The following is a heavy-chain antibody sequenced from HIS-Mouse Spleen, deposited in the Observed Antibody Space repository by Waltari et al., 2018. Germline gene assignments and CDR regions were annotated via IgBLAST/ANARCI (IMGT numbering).Heavy chain of an antibody. D-gene: IGHD1-26*01. CDR1: GFTFINGW. Sequence: EVQLVESGGGLVKPGGSLSLYCAASGFTFINGWMRWVRQAPGKGLEWVGRIKSKTDGGTTDYAAPVKGRFTISRDDSKNTLYLQMNSLKTEDTAVYYCARGASGSYYLVSVSDYWGQGTLVTVSS. V-gene: IGHV3-15*01. CDR3: ARGASGSYYLVSVSDY. CDR2: IKSKTDGGTT. J-gene: IGHJ4*02.